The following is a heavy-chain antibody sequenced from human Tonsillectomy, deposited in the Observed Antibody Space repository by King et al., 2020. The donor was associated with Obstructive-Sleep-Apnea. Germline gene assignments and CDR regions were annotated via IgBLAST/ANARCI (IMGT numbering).Heavy chain of an antibody. J-gene: IGHJ3*02. CDR3: ATSIVTTVGGVFDI. Sequence: QLVQSGAEVKKPGESLKISCKTSGYTFTKYCIGCVRQVHGNGLEWMGMIYPGDSDTRYGQSFQGQVTISDHKSISPTFVQWSSLKASDTAMYYCATSIVTTVGGVFDIWGQGTMVTVSS. V-gene: IGHV5-51*01. CDR1: GYTFTKYC. CDR2: IYPGDSDT. D-gene: IGHD5-12*01.